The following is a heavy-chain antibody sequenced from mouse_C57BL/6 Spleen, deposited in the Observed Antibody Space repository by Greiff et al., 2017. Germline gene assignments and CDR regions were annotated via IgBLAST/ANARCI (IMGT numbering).Heavy chain of an antibody. Sequence: VQLQQSGAELVKPGASVKLSCTASGFTITDYYMHWVKQRTEQGLEWIGRIDPEDGETKYAPKFQGKATITGDTSSNTAYLQRSSLTSEDTADYYCARNPTADAMDYWGQGTSVTVSS. CDR3: ARNPTADAMDY. CDR1: GFTITDYY. CDR2: IDPEDGET. V-gene: IGHV14-2*01. J-gene: IGHJ4*01. D-gene: IGHD2-10*01.